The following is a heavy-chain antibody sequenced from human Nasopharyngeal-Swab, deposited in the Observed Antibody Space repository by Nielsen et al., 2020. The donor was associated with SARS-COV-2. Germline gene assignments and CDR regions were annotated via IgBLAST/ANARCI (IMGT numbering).Heavy chain of an antibody. D-gene: IGHD3-10*01. J-gene: IGHJ4*02. CDR3: ARGAPRLWFGEFYY. Sequence: SVQVSCKASGGTFSSYAISWVRHTPAQGLEWMGGIIPIFGTANYAQKFQGRVTITAYESTSTAYMELSSLRSEDTAVYYCARGAPRLWFGEFYYWGQGTLVTVSS. CDR1: GGTFSSYA. CDR2: IIPIFGTA. V-gene: IGHV1-69*13.